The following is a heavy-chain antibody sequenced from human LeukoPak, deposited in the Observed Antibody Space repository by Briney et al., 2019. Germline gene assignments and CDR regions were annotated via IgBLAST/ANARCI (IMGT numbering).Heavy chain of an antibody. V-gene: IGHV4-59*01. Sequence: SETLSLTCTVSGGSISSYYWSWIRQPPGKGLEWIGYIYYSGSTNYNPSLKSRVTISVDTSKNQFSPKLSSVTAADTAVYYCARETLWSGYSIFDYWGQGTLVTVSS. CDR3: ARETLWSGYSIFDY. CDR2: IYYSGST. D-gene: IGHD3-3*01. CDR1: GGSISSYY. J-gene: IGHJ4*02.